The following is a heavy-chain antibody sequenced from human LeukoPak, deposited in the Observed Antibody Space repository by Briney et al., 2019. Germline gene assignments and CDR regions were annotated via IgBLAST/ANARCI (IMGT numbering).Heavy chain of an antibody. Sequence: SVKVSCKASGGTFSSYAISWVRQAPGQGLEWMGGIIPIFGTANYAQKFQGRVTITADESTSTAYMELSSLRSEDTAVYYCARDGYSGYGLVGYFDYWGQGTLVTVSS. D-gene: IGHD5-12*01. V-gene: IGHV1-69*01. J-gene: IGHJ4*02. CDR2: IIPIFGTA. CDR3: ARDGYSGYGLVGYFDY. CDR1: GGTFSSYA.